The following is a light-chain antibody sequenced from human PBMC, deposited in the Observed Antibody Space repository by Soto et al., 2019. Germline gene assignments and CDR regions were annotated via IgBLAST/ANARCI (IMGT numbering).Light chain of an antibody. Sequence: ETVMTQSPATLSVSPGERATLSCRAGQSVNSYLAWYQQKPGQAPRLLIRGAFARATGIPARFSGSGSGTEFTLTISSLQSEDFAVYYCQQYNQWPLTFGGGTKVEI. CDR3: QQYNQWPLT. CDR1: QSVNSY. V-gene: IGKV3-15*01. J-gene: IGKJ4*01. CDR2: GAF.